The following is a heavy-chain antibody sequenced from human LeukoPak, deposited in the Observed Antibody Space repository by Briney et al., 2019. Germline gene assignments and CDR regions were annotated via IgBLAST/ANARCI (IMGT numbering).Heavy chain of an antibody. CDR1: GFTFSSYS. CDR3: AMTRITIFGVVTHYFDY. J-gene: IGHJ4*02. CDR2: IWYDGSNK. V-gene: IGHV3-33*08. D-gene: IGHD3-3*01. Sequence: PGGSLRLSCAASGFTFSSYSMNWVRQAPGKGLEWVAVIWYDGSNKYYADSVKGRFTISRDNSKNTLYLQMNSLRAEDTAVYYCAMTRITIFGVVTHYFDYWGQGTLVAVSS.